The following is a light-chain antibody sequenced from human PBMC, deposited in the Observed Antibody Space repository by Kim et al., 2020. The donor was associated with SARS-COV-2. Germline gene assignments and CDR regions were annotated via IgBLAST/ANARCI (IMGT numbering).Light chain of an antibody. Sequence: SVKLTCARSSGHSSYAIAWHQQQPEKGPRYLMKLNSDGSHSKGDGIPDRFSGSSSGAERYLTISSLQSEDEADYYCQTWGTGIRVFGGGTKLTVL. J-gene: IGLJ3*02. V-gene: IGLV4-69*01. CDR3: QTWGTGIRV. CDR2: LNSDGSH. CDR1: SGHSSYA.